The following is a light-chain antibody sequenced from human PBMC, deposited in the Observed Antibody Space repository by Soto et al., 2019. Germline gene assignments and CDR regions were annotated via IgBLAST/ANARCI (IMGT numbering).Light chain of an antibody. CDR1: QSVSIN. V-gene: IGKV3-15*01. J-gene: IGKJ1*01. CDR3: QQYYTWPRGT. Sequence: EIVMTQSPATLSVSPGERATLSFRASQSVSINLAWYQQKPGQAPRLLIYGASTRATGVPDRFSGSGSGTDFTLTISSLQSADFGVYYCQQYYTWPRGTFGQGTKVDI. CDR2: GAS.